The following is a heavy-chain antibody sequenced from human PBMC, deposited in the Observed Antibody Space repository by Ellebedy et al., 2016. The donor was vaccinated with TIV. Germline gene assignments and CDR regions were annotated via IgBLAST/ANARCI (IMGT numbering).Heavy chain of an antibody. V-gene: IGHV7-4-1*02. Sequence: AASVKVSCKASGYTFNSYAMNWARQAPGQGLEWMGWINTKTGNPTYAQGFTGRFVFSLDTSVSTAYLQISSLKAEDTAVYYCARDPHKIGYSGSWFGTDYWGQGTLVTVSS. CDR1: GYTFNSYA. J-gene: IGHJ4*02. CDR3: ARDPHKIGYSGSWFGTDY. CDR2: INTKTGNP. D-gene: IGHD6-13*01.